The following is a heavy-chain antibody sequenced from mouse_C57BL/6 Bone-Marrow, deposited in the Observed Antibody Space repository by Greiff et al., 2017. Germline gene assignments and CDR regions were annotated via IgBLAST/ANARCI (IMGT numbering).Heavy chain of an antibody. D-gene: IGHD1-1*01. CDR2: INYDGSST. V-gene: IGHV5-16*01. J-gene: IGHJ4*01. CDR1: GFTFSDYY. Sequence: EVHLVESEGGLVQPGSSMKLSCTASGFTFSDYYMAWVRQVPEKGLEWVANINYDGSSTYYLDSLKSRFIISRDNAKNILYLQMSSLKSEDTATYYCARDDDSLANDYWGQGTSVTVSS. CDR3: ARDDDSLANDY.